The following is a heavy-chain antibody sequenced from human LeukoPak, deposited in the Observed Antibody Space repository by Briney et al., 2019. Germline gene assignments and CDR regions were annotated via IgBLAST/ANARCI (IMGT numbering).Heavy chain of an antibody. CDR3: ARQPVLRFLEWLSNFDY. Sequence: SETLSLTCTVSGGSISSSSYYWGWIRQPPGKGLEWIGSIYYSGSTYYNPSLKSRVTISVDTSKNQFSLKLSSVTAADTAVYYCARQPVLRFLEWLSNFDYWGQGTLVTVSS. CDR2: IYYSGST. V-gene: IGHV4-39*01. J-gene: IGHJ4*02. D-gene: IGHD3-3*01. CDR1: GGSISSSSYY.